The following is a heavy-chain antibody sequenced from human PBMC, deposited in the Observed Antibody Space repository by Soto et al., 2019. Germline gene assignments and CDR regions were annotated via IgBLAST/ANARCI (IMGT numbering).Heavy chain of an antibody. D-gene: IGHD6-6*01. CDR3: ARQAPRGYSRSSAYHWFGP. V-gene: IGHV5-51*01. J-gene: IGHJ5*01. CDR2: LYPGDSDT. CDR1: AYRCANFW. Sequence: GEFIPVSSLVSAYRCANFWSGRVRQRTGNGLDWMGMLYPGDSDTRYSPSFQGQVTISADKSIRTAYLQWSSLKAWDTAMYYCARQAPRGYSRSSAYHWFGPPGQGNLVSGSS.